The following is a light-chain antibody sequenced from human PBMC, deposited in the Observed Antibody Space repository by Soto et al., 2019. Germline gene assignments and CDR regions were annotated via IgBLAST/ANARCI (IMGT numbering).Light chain of an antibody. CDR2: GAS. V-gene: IGKV3-20*01. J-gene: IGKJ1*01. CDR3: QLYGSSPWT. CDR1: QSVSSSY. Sequence: EIVLTQSPGTLSLSPGERATLSCRASQSVSSSYLAWYQQKPGQAPRLLIYGASSRATGIPDRFSGSGSGTDFNLTISRLEPEDFAVYYCQLYGSSPWTFGQGTKVEIK.